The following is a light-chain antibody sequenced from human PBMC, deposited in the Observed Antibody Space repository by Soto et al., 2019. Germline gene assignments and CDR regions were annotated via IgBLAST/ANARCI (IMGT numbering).Light chain of an antibody. CDR1: SSDVGSYNL. V-gene: IGLV2-23*02. Sequence: QSVLTQPASVSGSPGQSITISCTGTSSDVGSYNLVSWYQQHPGKAPKVMIYEVSKRPSGVPNRFSGSKSGYTASLTISGLQAEYEADYYCCSYAGSSTYVFGTGTKLTVL. CDR2: EVS. CDR3: CSYAGSSTYV. J-gene: IGLJ1*01.